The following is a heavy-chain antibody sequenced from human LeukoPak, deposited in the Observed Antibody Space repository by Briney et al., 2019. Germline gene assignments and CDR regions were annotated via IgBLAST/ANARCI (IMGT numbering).Heavy chain of an antibody. CDR1: GYSFTNYW. J-gene: IGHJ4*02. D-gene: IGHD1-26*01. Sequence: GESLKISCKGSGYSFTNYWIGWVRQMPGEGLKWMGIIYPGDSDARYSPSFQGQVTISADKSISTAYLQWSSLKASDTAMYYCARRRDLYSGSYYPFDYWGQGTLVTVSS. CDR2: IYPGDSDA. V-gene: IGHV5-51*01. CDR3: ARRRDLYSGSYYPFDY.